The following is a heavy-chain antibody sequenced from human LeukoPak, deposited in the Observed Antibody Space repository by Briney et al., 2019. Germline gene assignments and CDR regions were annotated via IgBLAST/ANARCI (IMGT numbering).Heavy chain of an antibody. CDR3: ASLYGALFQH. CDR2: IYTSGST. J-gene: IGHJ1*01. V-gene: IGHV4-61*02. Sequence: SQTLSLTCTVSGGSISSGSYYWSWIRQPAGKGLEWIGRIYTSGSTNYNPSLKSRVTISVDTSKNQFSLKLSSVTAADTAVYYCASLYGALFQHWGQRTLVTVSS. CDR1: GGSISSGSYY. D-gene: IGHD4/OR15-4a*01.